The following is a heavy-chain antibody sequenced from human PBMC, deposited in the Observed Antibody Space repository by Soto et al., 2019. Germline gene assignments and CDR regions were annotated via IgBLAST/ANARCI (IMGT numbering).Heavy chain of an antibody. V-gene: IGHV3-33*01. D-gene: IGHD3-3*02. Sequence: GGSLRLSCAASGFTFSSYGMHWVRQAPGKGLEWVAVIWYDGSNKYYADSVKGRFTIPRDNSKNTLYLQMNSLRAEDTAVYYCVTLAMAGDTVYYFNGLDVWGQGTTVTVSS. J-gene: IGHJ6*02. CDR3: VTLAMAGDTVYYFNGLDV. CDR1: GFTFSSYG. CDR2: IWYDGSNK.